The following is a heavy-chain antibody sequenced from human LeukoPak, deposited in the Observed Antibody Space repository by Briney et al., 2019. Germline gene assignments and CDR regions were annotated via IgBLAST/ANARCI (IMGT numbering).Heavy chain of an antibody. CDR2: IYYSGSI. D-gene: IGHD7-27*01. J-gene: IGHJ4*02. CDR3: ARSPTGGLFDY. V-gene: IGHV4-31*11. Sequence: SETLSLTCAVYGGSFSGYYWNWIRQHPGKGLEWIGYIYYSGSISYSPSLQSRVTISGDTSKNQFSLKLTSVTAADTAVYYCARSPTGGLFDYWGQGTLVTVS. CDR1: GGSFSGYY.